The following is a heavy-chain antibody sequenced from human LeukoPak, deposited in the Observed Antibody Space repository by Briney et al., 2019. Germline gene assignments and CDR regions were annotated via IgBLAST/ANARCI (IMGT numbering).Heavy chain of an antibody. CDR2: IRYDGSNK. D-gene: IGHD3-22*01. V-gene: IGHV3-30*02. CDR1: GFTFSSYR. CDR3: AKDRYGRRDYYDGYFDY. Sequence: PGGSLRLSCAASGFTFSSYRMNWVRQAPGKGLEWVAFIRYDGSNKYYADSVKGRFTISRDNSKNTLYLQMNSLRAEDTAVYYCAKDRYGRRDYYDGYFDYWGQGTLVTVSS. J-gene: IGHJ4*02.